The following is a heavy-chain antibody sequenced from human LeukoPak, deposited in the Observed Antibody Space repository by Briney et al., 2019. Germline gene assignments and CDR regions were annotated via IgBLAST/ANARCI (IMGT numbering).Heavy chain of an antibody. CDR1: GGSISSYY. CDR3: TCMDV. V-gene: IGHV4-59*01. Sequence: SETLSLTCTVSGGSISSYYWNWIRQPPGKGLEWIGYIYYNGSTSSHPSLKSRATISVDTSKNQFSLRLSSVTAADTAVYYCTCMDVWGQGTTVTVSS. CDR2: IYYNGST. J-gene: IGHJ6*02.